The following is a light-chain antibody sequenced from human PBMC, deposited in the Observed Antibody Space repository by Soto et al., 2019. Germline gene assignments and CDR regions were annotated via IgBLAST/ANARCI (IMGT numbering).Light chain of an antibody. V-gene: IGLV3-21*02. Sequence: SYELTQPPSVSVAPGQTARITCGGDNIGSYSVHWYQQKPGQAPMLVVYDYNNRPSGIPERFSGSSSGNTATLTITRVEAGDEADYFCQVWHSSSDHYVFGTGTKLTVL. J-gene: IGLJ1*01. CDR1: NIGSYS. CDR2: DYN. CDR3: QVWHSSSDHYV.